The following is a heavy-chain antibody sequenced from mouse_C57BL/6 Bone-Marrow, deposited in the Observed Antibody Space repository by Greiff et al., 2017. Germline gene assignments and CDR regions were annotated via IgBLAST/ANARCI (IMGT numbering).Heavy chain of an antibody. CDR3: TRLDSAGYFDY. J-gene: IGHJ2*01. D-gene: IGHD3-2*02. V-gene: IGHV5-6*02. Sequence: VQLMESGGDLVKPGGSLKLSCAASGFTFSSYGMSWVRQTPDKRLEWVATISSGGGYTYYPDTVKGRFTISRDNAKNTLYLQMSSLKSEDTAMYYCTRLDSAGYFDYWGQGTTLTVSS. CDR1: GFTFSSYG. CDR2: ISSGGGYT.